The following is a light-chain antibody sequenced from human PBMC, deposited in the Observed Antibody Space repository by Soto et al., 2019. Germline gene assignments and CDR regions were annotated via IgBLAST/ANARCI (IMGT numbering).Light chain of an antibody. CDR2: ADY. V-gene: IGLV1-47*02. J-gene: IGLJ2*01. CDR1: SSNIGSNY. CDR3: QSYDNNVSGWV. Sequence: QSVLTQPPSASGTPGQRVTISCSGSSSNIGSNYVYWYQQLPGTAPKLLIYADYERPSGVPDRFSGSKSGASAALVITGLRADDEADYYCQSYDNNVSGWVFGGGTKVTVL.